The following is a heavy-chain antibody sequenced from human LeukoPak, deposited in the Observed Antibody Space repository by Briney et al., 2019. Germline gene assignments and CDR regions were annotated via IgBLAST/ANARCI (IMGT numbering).Heavy chain of an antibody. V-gene: IGHV1-8*01. CDR1: GYTFTSYD. J-gene: IGHJ4*02. D-gene: IGHD3-9*01. CDR3: AIHYDILTGYDY. Sequence: ASVKVSCKASGYTFTSYDINWVRQATGQGLEWMGWMNPNSGNTGYAQKFQGRVTMTRNTSISTAYMELSSLRSEDTAVYYCAIHYDILTGYDYWGQGTLVTVSS. CDR2: MNPNSGNT.